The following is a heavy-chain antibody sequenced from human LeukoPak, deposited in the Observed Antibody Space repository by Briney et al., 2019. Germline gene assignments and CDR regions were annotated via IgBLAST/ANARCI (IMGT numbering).Heavy chain of an antibody. CDR1: GGTFSSYA. D-gene: IGHD5-12*01. Sequence: ASVKLSCKASGGTFSSYAISWGRQAPGQGLEWMGGIIPIFGTANYAQKFQGRVTITADESTSTAYMELSSLRSEDTAVYYCASGDSGYDTYNWFDPWGQGTLVTVSS. CDR2: IIPIFGTA. J-gene: IGHJ5*02. V-gene: IGHV1-69*13. CDR3: ASGDSGYDTYNWFDP.